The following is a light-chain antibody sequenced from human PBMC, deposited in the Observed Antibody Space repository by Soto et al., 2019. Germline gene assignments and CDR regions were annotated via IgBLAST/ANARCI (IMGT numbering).Light chain of an antibody. CDR1: SSDVGAYNY. CDR3: TSYAGSNNWV. CDR2: EVT. Sequence: QSALTQPPSASGSPGQSVTISCTGTSSDVGAYNYVSWYQQHPGKAPTLMSYEVTKRPSGVPDRFSGSKSDNTASLTVSGLQAEDEADYYCTSYAGSNNWVFGGGTKLTVL. V-gene: IGLV2-8*01. J-gene: IGLJ3*02.